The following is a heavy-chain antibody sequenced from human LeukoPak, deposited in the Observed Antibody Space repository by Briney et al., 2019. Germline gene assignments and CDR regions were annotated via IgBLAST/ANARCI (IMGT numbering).Heavy chain of an antibody. V-gene: IGHV3-23*01. CDR3: ATRYSGYDHRGYYYYYGMDV. CDR2: ISGSGGST. D-gene: IGHD5-12*01. Sequence: GGSLRLSCAASGFTFSSYAMSWVRQAPGKGLEWVSAISGSGGSTYYADSVKGRFTISRDNSKNTLYLQMNSLRAEDTAVYYCATRYSGYDHRGYYYYYGMDVWGQGTTVTVSS. CDR1: GFTFSSYA. J-gene: IGHJ6*02.